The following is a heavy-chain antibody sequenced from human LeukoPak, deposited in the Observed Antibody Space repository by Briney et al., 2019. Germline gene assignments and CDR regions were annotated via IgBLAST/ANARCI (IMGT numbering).Heavy chain of an antibody. V-gene: IGHV3-30-3*01. CDR2: ISSDGTNK. Sequence: GGSLRLSCAASGFTFSTYAMHWVRQAPGKGLEWVAVISSDGTNKYYADSVKDRFTISRDNSKNTLYLQMNSLRAEDTAVYYCARDPRSQVGAPFYYYYGMDVWGQGTTVTVSS. CDR3: ARDPRSQVGAPFYYYYGMDV. CDR1: GFTFSTYA. D-gene: IGHD1-26*01. J-gene: IGHJ6*02.